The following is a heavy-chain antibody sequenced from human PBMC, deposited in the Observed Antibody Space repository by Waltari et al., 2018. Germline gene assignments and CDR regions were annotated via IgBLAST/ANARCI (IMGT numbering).Heavy chain of an antibody. V-gene: IGHV3-7*01. D-gene: IGHD3-3*01. CDR3: AGGGGFLCDI. Sequence: EVQLVESGGGLVQPGGSLRLSCAVSGFTFSSLGMSWFSQAPGKGLEWVANIKQDGSEIYYVDSVKGRFTISRDNAKNSLYLQMNSLTTEDTAVYYCAGGGGFLCDIWGQGTLVTVSS. J-gene: IGHJ3*02. CDR1: GFTFSSLG. CDR2: IKQDGSEI.